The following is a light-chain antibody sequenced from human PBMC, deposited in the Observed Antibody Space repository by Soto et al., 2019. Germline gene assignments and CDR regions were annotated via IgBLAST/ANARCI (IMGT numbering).Light chain of an antibody. CDR2: GAS. CDR1: QSVSSSY. V-gene: IGKV3-20*01. Sequence: EIALPQSPGTLSLSPGERATLSCRASQSVSSSYLAWYQQKPGQAPRLLIYGASSRATGIPDRFSGSGSGTDFTLTISRLEPEDFAVYYCQQYGSSPTFGQGTRLEIK. J-gene: IGKJ5*01. CDR3: QQYGSSPT.